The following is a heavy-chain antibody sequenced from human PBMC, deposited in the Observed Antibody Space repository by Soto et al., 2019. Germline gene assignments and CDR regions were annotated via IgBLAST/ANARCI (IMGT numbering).Heavy chain of an antibody. D-gene: IGHD6-13*01. CDR3: ARAPEQQLVLAY. Sequence: QVQLQESGPGLVKPSETLSLTCTVSGGSVSSGSYYWSWIRQPPGKGLEWIGYIYYSGSTNYNPSLKSRVTISVDTSKNQFSLKLSSVTAADTAVYYCARAPEQQLVLAYWGQGTLVTVSS. V-gene: IGHV4-61*01. CDR1: GGSVSSGSYY. CDR2: IYYSGST. J-gene: IGHJ4*02.